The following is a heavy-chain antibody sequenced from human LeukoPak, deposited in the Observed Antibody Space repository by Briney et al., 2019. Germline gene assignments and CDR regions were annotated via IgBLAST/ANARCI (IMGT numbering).Heavy chain of an antibody. CDR1: GYTFTSYY. D-gene: IGHD6-13*01. Sequence: ASVKVSCKASGYTFTSYYMHWMRQAPGQGLEWMGIINPSGSSTNYAQKFQGRVTMTRDTSTSTVYMGLSSLRSEDTDVYYCARGDSSSWYGPLFDYWGQGTLVTVSS. CDR3: ARGDSSSWYGPLFDY. V-gene: IGHV1-46*01. CDR2: INPSGSST. J-gene: IGHJ4*02.